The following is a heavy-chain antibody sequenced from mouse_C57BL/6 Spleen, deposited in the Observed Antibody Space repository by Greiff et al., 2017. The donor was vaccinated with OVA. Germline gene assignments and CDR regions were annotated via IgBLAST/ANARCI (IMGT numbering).Heavy chain of an antibody. CDR2: IDPSDSYT. CDR1: GYTFTSYW. J-gene: IGHJ3*01. D-gene: IGHD1-1*01. Sequence: VQLQQPGAELVMPGASVKLSCKASGYTFTSYWMHWVKQRPGQGLEWIGEIDPSDSYTNYNQKFKGKSTVTVDKSSSTAYMRLSSLKSEDSAVYYCARYHYGKLAYWGKGTLVTVSA. CDR3: ARYHYGKLAY. V-gene: IGHV1-69*01.